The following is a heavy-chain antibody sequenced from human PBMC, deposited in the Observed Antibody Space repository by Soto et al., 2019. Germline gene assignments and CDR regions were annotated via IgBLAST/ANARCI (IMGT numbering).Heavy chain of an antibody. V-gene: IGHV4-59*01. J-gene: IGHJ6*02. D-gene: IGHD6-13*01. Sequence: SETLSLTCTVSGGSISSYYWSWIRQPPGKGLEWIGYIYYSGSTNYNPSLKSRVTISVDTSKNQFSLKLSSVTAADTAVYYCARDSPGSGAAAGTYYYYYGMDVWGQGTTVTVS. CDR3: ARDSPGSGAAAGTYYYYYGMDV. CDR2: IYYSGST. CDR1: GGSISSYY.